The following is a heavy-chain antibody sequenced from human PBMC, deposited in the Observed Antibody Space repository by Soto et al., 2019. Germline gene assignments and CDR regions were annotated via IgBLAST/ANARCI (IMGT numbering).Heavy chain of an antibody. Sequence: ESGGGVVQPGRSLRLSCAASGFTFSSYGMHWVRQAPGKGLEWVAVIWYDGSNKYYADSVKGRFTISRDNSKNTLYLQMNSLRAEETAVYYCARATITIFGVVTAPWFDPWGQGTLVTVSS. CDR1: GFTFSSYG. D-gene: IGHD3-3*01. J-gene: IGHJ5*02. CDR2: IWYDGSNK. CDR3: ARATITIFGVVTAPWFDP. V-gene: IGHV3-33*01.